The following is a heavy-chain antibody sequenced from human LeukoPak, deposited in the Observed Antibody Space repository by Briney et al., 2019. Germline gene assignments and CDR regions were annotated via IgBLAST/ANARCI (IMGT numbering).Heavy chain of an antibody. CDR2: ISGSGSST. CDR1: GFTFSSYG. CDR3: AKDLAAAGTVDAFDI. Sequence: GGSLRLSCAASGFTFSSYGMSWVRQAPGKGLEWVSAISGSGSSTYYAASVKGRFTISRDNSKNTLYLQMNSLRTEDTGLYYCAKDLAAAGTVDAFDIWGQGTMVTVSS. D-gene: IGHD6-13*01. J-gene: IGHJ3*02. V-gene: IGHV3-23*01.